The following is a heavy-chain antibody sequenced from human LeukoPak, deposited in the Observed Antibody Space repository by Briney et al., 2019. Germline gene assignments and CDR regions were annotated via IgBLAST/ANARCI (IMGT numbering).Heavy chain of an antibody. CDR1: GGSISSGSYY. CDR3: ARQTVVAATLDY. CDR2: IYTSGST. D-gene: IGHD2-15*01. V-gene: IGHV4-61*02. J-gene: IGHJ4*02. Sequence: SQTLSLTCTVSGGSISSGSYYWSWIRQPAGKGLEWIGRIYTSGSTNYNPSLKSRVTISVDTSKNQFSLKLSSVTAADTAVYYCARQTVVAATLDYWGQGTLVTVSS.